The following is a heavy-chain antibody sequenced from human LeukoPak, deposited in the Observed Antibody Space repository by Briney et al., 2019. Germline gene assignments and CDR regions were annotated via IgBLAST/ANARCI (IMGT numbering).Heavy chain of an antibody. CDR3: ARDGGPVAGTTRWNYYYGMDV. CDR1: GGSVSSGSYY. J-gene: IGHJ6*04. D-gene: IGHD6-19*01. Sequence: SETLSLTCTVSGGSVSSGSYYWSWIRQPPGKGLEWIGYINYSGSTNYNPSLKSRVTISVDTSKNQFSLKLSSVTAADTAVYYCARDGGPVAGTTRWNYYYGMDVWGKGTTVTVSS. CDR2: INYSGST. V-gene: IGHV4-61*01.